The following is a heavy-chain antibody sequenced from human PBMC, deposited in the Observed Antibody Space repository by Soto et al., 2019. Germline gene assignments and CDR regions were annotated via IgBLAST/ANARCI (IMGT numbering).Heavy chain of an antibody. V-gene: IGHV3-23*01. CDR3: AKDKPGTTSFDY. CDR2: ISDRGDTT. CDR1: GFTISSNA. Sequence: EVQLLESGGGLVQPGGSLRLSCAASGFTISSNAMYWVRQAPGKGLEWVSGISDRGDTTHYADSVKGRFTISRDTSKNTLCLQLNTLRADDTAVYYCAKDKPGTTSFDYWGQGTLVTVSS. J-gene: IGHJ4*02. D-gene: IGHD1-1*01.